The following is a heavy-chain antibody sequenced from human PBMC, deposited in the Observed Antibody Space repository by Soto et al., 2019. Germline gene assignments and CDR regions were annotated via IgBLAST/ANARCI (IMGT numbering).Heavy chain of an antibody. V-gene: IGHV1-8*01. CDR2: MNPNSGNT. J-gene: IGHJ6*02. Sequence: ASVKVSCKASGYTFTSYDINWVRQATGQGLEWMGWMNPNSGNTGYAQKFQGRVTMTRNTSISTAYMELSSLRSEETAVYYCSRGFGSGYYYYYYGMDVWGQGTTVTVSS. CDR1: GYTFTSYD. D-gene: IGHD3-22*01. CDR3: SRGFGSGYYYYYYGMDV.